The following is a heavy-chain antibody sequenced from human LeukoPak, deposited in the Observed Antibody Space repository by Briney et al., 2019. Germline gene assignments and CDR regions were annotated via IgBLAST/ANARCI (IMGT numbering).Heavy chain of an antibody. D-gene: IGHD3-22*01. J-gene: IGHJ4*02. CDR3: ARDPSIYDSSGYYGPDDYYFDY. Sequence: GGSLRLSCAASGFTFSSYSMNWVRQAPGKGLEWVSSISSSSRYIYYADSVKGRFTISRDNAKNSLYLQMNSLRAEDTAVYYCARDPSIYDSSGYYGPDDYYFDYWGQGTLVTVSS. CDR1: GFTFSSYS. V-gene: IGHV3-21*01. CDR2: ISSSSRYI.